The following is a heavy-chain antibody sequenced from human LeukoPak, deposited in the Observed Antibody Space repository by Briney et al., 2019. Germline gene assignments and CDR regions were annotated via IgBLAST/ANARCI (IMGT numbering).Heavy chain of an antibody. J-gene: IGHJ4*02. CDR3: ARDLVEKTFYSGGGYRVGSPDY. D-gene: IGHD6-19*01. V-gene: IGHV3-30-3*01. CDR1: GFTFSSYA. CDR2: ISYDGSNK. Sequence: GGSLRLSCAASGFTFSSYAMHWVRQAPGKGLEWVAVISYDGSNKYYADSVKGRFTISRDNSKNTLYLQMNSLRAEDTAVYYCARDLVEKTFYSGGGYRVGSPDYWGQGTRVTVSS.